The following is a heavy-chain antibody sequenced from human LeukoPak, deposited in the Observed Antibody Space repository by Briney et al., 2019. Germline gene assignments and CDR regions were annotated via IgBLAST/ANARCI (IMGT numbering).Heavy chain of an antibody. CDR3: ARASSWYSDFDY. CDR2: ISAYNGNT. CDR1: GYTFTSYG. J-gene: IGHJ4*02. V-gene: IGHV1-18*01. Sequence: ASVKVSCKASGYTFTSYGISWVRQAPGQGLEWMGWISAYNGNTNYAQKLQGRVTMTTDTSTSTAYTELSSLRSEDTAVYYCARASSWYSDFDYWGQGTLVTVSS. D-gene: IGHD6-13*01.